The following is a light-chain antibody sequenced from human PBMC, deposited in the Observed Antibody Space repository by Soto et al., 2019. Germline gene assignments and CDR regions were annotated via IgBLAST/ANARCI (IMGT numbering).Light chain of an antibody. J-gene: IGLJ1*01. CDR3: FSYTSSGTYV. Sequence: QSALTQPASVSGSPGQSITISCTGTSSDVGNYKYVSWYQQHPGKAPKLMIYEVSNRPSGVSNRFSGSKSGNTASLTISGLQAEDETDYYFFSYTSSGTYVFGTGTKLTVL. CDR2: EVS. CDR1: SSDVGNYKY. V-gene: IGLV2-14*01.